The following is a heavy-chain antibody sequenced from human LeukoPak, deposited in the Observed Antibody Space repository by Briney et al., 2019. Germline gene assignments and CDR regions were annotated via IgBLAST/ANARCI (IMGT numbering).Heavy chain of an antibody. J-gene: IGHJ4*02. Sequence: SETLSLTCIVSGGSISTYYWGWIRQPPGKGLEWIGSIYYSGSTNYNPSLKSRVTISVDTSKNQFSLNLTSVTAADTAVYYCARHKSPLPLHWGQGTLVTVSS. V-gene: IGHV4-39*01. D-gene: IGHD3-10*01. CDR2: IYYSGST. CDR1: GGSISTYY. CDR3: ARHKSPLPLH.